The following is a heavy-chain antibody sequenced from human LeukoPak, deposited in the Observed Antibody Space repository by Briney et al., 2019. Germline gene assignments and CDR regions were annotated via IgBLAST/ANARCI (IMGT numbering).Heavy chain of an antibody. CDR1: GYTFTSYG. CDR2: ISAYNGNT. CDR3: ASAVGPDLNIYSYGMDV. J-gene: IGHJ6*02. V-gene: IGHV1-18*01. Sequence: GASVTVSCKASGYTFTSYGISWVRQAPGQGLEWMGWISAYNGNTNYAQKLQGRVTMTTDTSTSTAYMELRSLRSDDTAVYYCASAVGPDLNIYSYGMDVWGQGTTVTVSS.